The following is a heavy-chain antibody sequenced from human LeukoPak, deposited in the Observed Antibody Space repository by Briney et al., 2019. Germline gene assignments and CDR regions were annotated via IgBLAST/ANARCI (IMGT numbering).Heavy chain of an antibody. CDR1: GFTFSSYS. Sequence: GASLRLSCAASGFTFSSYSMNWVRQAPGKGLEWVSSISSSSSYLYYADSVKGRFTISRDNAKNSLYLQMNSLRAEDTAVYYCARLVGDGYNHDAFDIWGEGTMVTLST. V-gene: IGHV3-21*01. CDR3: ARLVGDGYNHDAFDI. J-gene: IGHJ3*02. CDR2: ISSSSSYL. D-gene: IGHD5-24*01.